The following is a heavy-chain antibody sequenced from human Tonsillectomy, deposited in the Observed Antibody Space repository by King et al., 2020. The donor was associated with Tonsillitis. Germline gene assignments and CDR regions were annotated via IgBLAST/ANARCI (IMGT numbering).Heavy chain of an antibody. D-gene: IGHD1-26*01. CDR2: IDFSWTP. J-gene: IGHJ4*02. CDR1: GGSISSRSHY. Sequence: QLQESGPGLVKPSETLSLTCTVSGGSISSRSHYWGWIRQPPGKGLEWIGSIDFSWTPYYNSSLKSRVTMSVDTSKNKFSLKLKSVTAADTAVYYCARRTDLLSFDYWGQGTLVTVSS. V-gene: IGHV4-39*01. CDR3: ARRTDLLSFDY.